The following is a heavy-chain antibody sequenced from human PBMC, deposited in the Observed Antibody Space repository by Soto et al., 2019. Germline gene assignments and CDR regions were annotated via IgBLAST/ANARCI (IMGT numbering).Heavy chain of an antibody. Sequence: PGESLMISCKGSGYRFTSYWITWVRQMPGKGLEWMGRIDPSDSYTNYSPSFQGHVSMSADKSISTAYLQWSSLKASDAAMYYCARVTGYPNYYGMDVWGQGTTVTV. CDR2: IDPSDSYT. D-gene: IGHD3-9*01. V-gene: IGHV5-10-1*01. CDR1: GYRFTSYW. J-gene: IGHJ6*02. CDR3: ARVTGYPNYYGMDV.